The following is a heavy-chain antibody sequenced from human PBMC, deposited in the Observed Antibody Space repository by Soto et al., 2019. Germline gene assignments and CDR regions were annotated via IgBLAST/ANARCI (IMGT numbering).Heavy chain of an antibody. CDR1: GFTFSGSA. CDR3: LGVKWLVTPPAVF. CDR2: IRSRGKNYAT. V-gene: IGHV3-73*02. Sequence: EVQLVESGGGLVQPGESLKLSCAASGFTFSGSAMHWVRQASGKGLEWVGHIRSRGKNYATAYAASVNGRFTISRDDSRNTAYLQTNSLKTEDTAVYYCLGVKWLVTPPAVFWGQGTLVTVSS. D-gene: IGHD6-19*01. J-gene: IGHJ4*02.